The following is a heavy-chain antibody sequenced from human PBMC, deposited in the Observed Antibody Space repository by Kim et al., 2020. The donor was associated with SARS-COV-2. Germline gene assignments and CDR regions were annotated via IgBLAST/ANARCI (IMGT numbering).Heavy chain of an antibody. CDR3: ARHIRGKGITRGAFDI. CDR2: IYPGDSDT. J-gene: IGHJ3*02. Sequence: GESLKISCKGSGYSFTSYWIGWVRQMPGKGLEWMGIIYPGDSDTRYSPSFQGQVTISADKSISTAYLQWSSLKASDTAMYYCARHIRGKGITRGAFDIWGQGTMVTVSS. CDR1: GYSFTSYW. V-gene: IGHV5-51*01. D-gene: IGHD3-10*01.